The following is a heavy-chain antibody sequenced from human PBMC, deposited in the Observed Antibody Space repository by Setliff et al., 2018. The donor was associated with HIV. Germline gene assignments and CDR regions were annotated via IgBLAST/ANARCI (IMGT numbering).Heavy chain of an antibody. J-gene: IGHJ6*03. Sequence: SVKVSCKASGYTFTGYYIHWVRQAPGQGLEWMGGIIPMYGTPNYAQKFQGRFTVTADESTPTAYMDLSSLTFENTAVYYCARGQGGGGGATRPHSYYFYYMDVWGSGTTVTVSS. CDR2: IIPMYGTP. CDR3: ARGQGGGGGATRPHSYYFYYMDV. V-gene: IGHV1-69*13. D-gene: IGHD1-26*01. CDR1: GYTFTGYY.